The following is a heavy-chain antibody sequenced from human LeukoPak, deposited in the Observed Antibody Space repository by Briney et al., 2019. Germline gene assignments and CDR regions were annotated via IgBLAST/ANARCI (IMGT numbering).Heavy chain of an antibody. CDR2: ISSSSSYI. V-gene: IGHV3-21*01. J-gene: IGHJ4*02. CDR3: ARGKRSRWLATNSDFDY. Sequence: PGGSLRLSCAASGFTFSSYSMNWVRQAPGKGLEWVSSISSSSSYIYYADSVKGRFTISRDNAKSSLYLQMNSLRAEDTAVYYCARGKRSRWLATNSDFDYWGQGTLVTVSS. CDR1: GFTFSSYS. D-gene: IGHD6-19*01.